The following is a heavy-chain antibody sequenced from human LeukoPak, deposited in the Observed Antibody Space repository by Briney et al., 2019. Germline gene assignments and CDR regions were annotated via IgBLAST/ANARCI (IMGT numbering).Heavy chain of an antibody. CDR3: AREKWELLSDY. CDR1: GFTFSSYE. CDR2: ISSSSSTI. J-gene: IGHJ4*02. V-gene: IGHV3-48*03. Sequence: PGGSLRLSCAASGFTFSSYEMNWVRQAPGKGLEWVSYISSSSSTIYYADSVKGRFTISRDNAKNSLYLQMNSLRAEDTAVYYCAREKWELLSDYWGQGTLVTVSS. D-gene: IGHD1-26*01.